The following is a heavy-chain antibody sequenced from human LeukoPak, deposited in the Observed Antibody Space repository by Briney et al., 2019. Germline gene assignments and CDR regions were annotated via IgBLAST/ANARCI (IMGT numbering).Heavy chain of an antibody. Sequence: SETLSLTCTVSDGSISSDGYYWSWIRQHPGKGLEWIGYIYYSGSAYYNPSLKSRVTISVDTSKNQFSLKLGSVTAADTAVYYCARAPMVRGVITVDYWGQGTLVTVSS. CDR2: IYYSGSA. V-gene: IGHV4-31*03. CDR3: ARAPMVRGVITVDY. CDR1: DGSISSDGYY. D-gene: IGHD3-10*01. J-gene: IGHJ4*02.